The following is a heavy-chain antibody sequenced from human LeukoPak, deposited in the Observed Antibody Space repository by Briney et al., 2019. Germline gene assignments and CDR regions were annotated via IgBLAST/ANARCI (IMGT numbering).Heavy chain of an antibody. V-gene: IGHV4-39*07. D-gene: IGHD2/OR15-2a*01. J-gene: IGHJ5*02. Sequence: SETLSLTCTVSGGSISSSSYYWGWIRQPPGKGLEWIGSIYYSGSTYYNPSLKSRVTISVDTSKNQFSPKLSSVTAADTAVYYCARVPMGLLLRKHWFDPWGQGTLVTVSS. CDR2: IYYSGST. CDR3: ARVPMGLLLRKHWFDP. CDR1: GGSISSSSYY.